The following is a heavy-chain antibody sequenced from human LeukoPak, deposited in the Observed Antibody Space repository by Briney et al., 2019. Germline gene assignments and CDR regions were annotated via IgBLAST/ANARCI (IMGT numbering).Heavy chain of an antibody. V-gene: IGHV4-59*08. CDR2: IYYSGST. D-gene: IGHD3-16*01. CDR1: GGSISSYY. Sequence: SETLSLTCTVSGGSISSYYWSWIRQPPGKGLEWIGYIYYSGSTNYNPSLKDRVTISVDTSKNQFSLKLSSVTAADTAVYYCARGPSYDYVWGSYPYYFDYWGQGTLVTVSS. J-gene: IGHJ4*02. CDR3: ARGPSYDYVWGSYPYYFDY.